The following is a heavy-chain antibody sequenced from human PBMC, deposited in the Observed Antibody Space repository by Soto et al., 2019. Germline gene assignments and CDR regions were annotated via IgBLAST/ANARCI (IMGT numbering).Heavy chain of an antibody. CDR3: AREHRTIFGIDY. D-gene: IGHD3-3*01. Sequence: SETLSLTCTVSGGSISSGGYYWSWIRQHPGKGLEWIGYIYYSGSTYYNPSLKSRVTISVDTSKNQFSLKLSSVTAADTAVYYCAREHRTIFGIDYWGQGTLVTVSS. V-gene: IGHV4-31*03. CDR1: GGSISSGGYY. CDR2: IYYSGST. J-gene: IGHJ4*02.